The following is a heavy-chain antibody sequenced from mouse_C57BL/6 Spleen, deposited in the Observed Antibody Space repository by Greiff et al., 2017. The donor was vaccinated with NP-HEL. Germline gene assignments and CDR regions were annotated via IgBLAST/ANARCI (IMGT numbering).Heavy chain of an antibody. V-gene: IGHV5-9*01. CDR1: GFTFSSYT. CDR2: ISGGGGNT. D-gene: IGHD2-4*01. J-gene: IGHJ3*01. Sequence: EVKVVESGGGLVKPGGSLKLSCAASGFTFSSYTMSWVRQTPEKRLEWVATISGGGGNTYYPDSVKGRFTISRDNAKNTLYLQMSSLRSEDTALYYCAKNDYDFAWFAYWGQGTLVTVSA. CDR3: AKNDYDFAWFAY.